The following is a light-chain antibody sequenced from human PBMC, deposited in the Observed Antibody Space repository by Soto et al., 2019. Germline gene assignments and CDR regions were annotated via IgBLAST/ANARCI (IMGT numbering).Light chain of an antibody. V-gene: IGKV3-20*01. J-gene: IGKJ1*01. CDR3: HQYGGPPRT. Sequence: EFVLTQSPGTLSLSPGERATLSCRASQTVTSYLAWYQQKPGQAPRLLIYGTSIRATGIPDRFSGSGSGTDFTLTISRLEPEDFAVYYCHQYGGPPRTFGQGTKVEIK. CDR1: QTVTSY. CDR2: GTS.